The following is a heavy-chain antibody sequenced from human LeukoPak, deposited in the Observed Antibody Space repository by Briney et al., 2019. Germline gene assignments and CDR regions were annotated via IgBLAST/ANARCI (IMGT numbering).Heavy chain of an antibody. CDR1: GGXFSSYA. V-gene: IGHV1-69*13. CDR2: IIPIFGTA. CDR3: ASSYYDSSGYYDDIYY. J-gene: IGHJ4*02. D-gene: IGHD3-22*01. Sequence: EASVKVSCKASGGXFSSYAISWVRQAPGQGLEWMGGIIPIFGTANYAQKFQGRVTITADESTSTAYMELSSLRSEDTAVYYCASSYYDSSGYYDDIYYWGQGTLVTVSS.